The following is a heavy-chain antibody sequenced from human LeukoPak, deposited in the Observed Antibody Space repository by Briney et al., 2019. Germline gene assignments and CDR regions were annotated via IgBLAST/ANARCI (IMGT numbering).Heavy chain of an antibody. V-gene: IGHV3-30*04. Sequence: GGSLRLSCAASGFTFSSYAMHWVRQAPGKGLEWVAVVSYDGYNKYYTDSVKGRFTISRDNSKNTLYLQMNSLRAEDTAVYYCAKDLGAGGGSVFDYWGQGTLVTVSS. CDR1: GFTFSSYA. D-gene: IGHD3-10*01. CDR2: VSYDGYNK. J-gene: IGHJ4*02. CDR3: AKDLGAGGGSVFDY.